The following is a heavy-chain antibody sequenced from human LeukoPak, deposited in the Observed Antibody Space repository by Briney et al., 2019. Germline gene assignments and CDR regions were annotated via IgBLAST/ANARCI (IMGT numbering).Heavy chain of an antibody. V-gene: IGHV3-11*01. CDR1: GFTFSDYY. CDR3: ARDGLVVPAAIDY. Sequence: GGSLRLSCAASGFTFSDYYMSWIRQAPGKGLEWVAYISSSGSTIYYADSVKGRFTISGDNAKKSLYLQINSLRDEDTAVYYCARDGLVVPAAIDYWGQRTLVTVSS. D-gene: IGHD2-2*01. CDR2: ISSSGSTI. J-gene: IGHJ4*02.